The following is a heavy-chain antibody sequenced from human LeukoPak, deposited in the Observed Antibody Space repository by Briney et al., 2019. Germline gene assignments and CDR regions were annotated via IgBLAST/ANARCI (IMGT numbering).Heavy chain of an antibody. Sequence: PGGSLRLSCAASGFTFSSYEMNWVRQAPGKGLEWVSYISGSGITIHYADSVKGRFTISRDDSENTLYLQMHSLTAEDTAMYYCARGRFCSSSTCSWPTYYYYYGMDVWGQGTTVTVSS. V-gene: IGHV3-48*03. D-gene: IGHD2-2*01. CDR3: ARGRFCSSSTCSWPTYYYYYGMDV. CDR1: GFTFSSYE. CDR2: ISGSGITI. J-gene: IGHJ6*02.